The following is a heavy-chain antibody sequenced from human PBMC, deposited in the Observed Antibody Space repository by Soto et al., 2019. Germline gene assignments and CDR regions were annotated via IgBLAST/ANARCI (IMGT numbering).Heavy chain of an antibody. V-gene: IGHV3-23*01. CDR3: AKAQWVATIKSNFDY. CDR1: GLTSRSHA. CDR2: ISGGGYTA. D-gene: IGHD5-12*01. Sequence: EVQLLESGGGLVQPGGSLRLSCVVSGLTSRSHAMSWVRQAPGQGLEWVAGISGGGYTAYYPDSVRGRFTISRDNSKNTVYLQIDTLRADDTAVYDCAKAQWVATIKSNFDYWGQGTLVTVSS. J-gene: IGHJ4*02.